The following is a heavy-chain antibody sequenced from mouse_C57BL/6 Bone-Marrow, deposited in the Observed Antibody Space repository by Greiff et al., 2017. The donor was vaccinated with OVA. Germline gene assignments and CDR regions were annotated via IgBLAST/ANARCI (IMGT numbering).Heavy chain of an antibody. CDR3: ASGYYGSRRAMDY. CDR2: IYPRSGNT. CDR1: GYTFTSYG. V-gene: IGHV1-81*01. J-gene: IGHJ4*01. D-gene: IGHD1-1*01. Sequence: VQRVESGAELARPGASVKLSCKASGYTFTSYGISWVKQRTGQGLEWIGEIYPRSGNTYYNEKFKGKATLTADKSSSTAYMELRSLTSEDSAVYFCASGYYGSRRAMDYWGQGTSVTVSS.